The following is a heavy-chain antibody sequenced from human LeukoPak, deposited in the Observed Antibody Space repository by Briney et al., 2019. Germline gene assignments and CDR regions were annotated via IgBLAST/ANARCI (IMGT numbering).Heavy chain of an antibody. CDR2: IDPSDSYT. D-gene: IGHD2-15*01. CDR1: GYSFTSYW. Sequence: GESLKISCKGSGYSFTSYWISWVRQMPGKGLEWMGGIDPSDSYTNYSPSFQGHVTISADKSISTAYLQWSSLKASDTAMYYCASALGYCSGGSCYYYWGQGTLVTVSS. CDR3: ASALGYCSGGSCYYY. J-gene: IGHJ4*02. V-gene: IGHV5-10-1*01.